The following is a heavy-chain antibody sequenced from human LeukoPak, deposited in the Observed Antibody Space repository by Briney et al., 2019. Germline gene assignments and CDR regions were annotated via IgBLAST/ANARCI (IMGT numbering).Heavy chain of an antibody. Sequence: GGSLRLSCAASGFTFDDYAMHWVRQAPGKGLEWVSGISWNSGSIGYADSVKGRFTISRDNAKNSLYLQMNSLRAEDTALYYCAKDADYGGNHYPFDYWGQGTLVTVSS. J-gene: IGHJ4*02. CDR1: GFTFDDYA. D-gene: IGHD4-23*01. V-gene: IGHV3-9*01. CDR3: AKDADYGGNHYPFDY. CDR2: ISWNSGSI.